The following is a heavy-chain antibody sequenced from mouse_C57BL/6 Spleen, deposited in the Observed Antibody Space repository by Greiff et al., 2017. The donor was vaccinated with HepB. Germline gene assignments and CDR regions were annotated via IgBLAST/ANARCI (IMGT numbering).Heavy chain of an antibody. CDR1: GFSFNTYA. CDR3: VRRKYYGSSPYFDY. J-gene: IGHJ2*01. Sequence: EVQLVESGGGLVQPKGSLKLSCAASGFSFNTYAMNWVRQAPGKGLEWVARIRSKSNNYATYYADSVKDRFTISRDDSESMLYLQMNNLKTEDTAMYYCVRRKYYGSSPYFDYWGQGTTLTVSS. D-gene: IGHD1-1*01. CDR2: IRSKSNNYAT. V-gene: IGHV10-1*01.